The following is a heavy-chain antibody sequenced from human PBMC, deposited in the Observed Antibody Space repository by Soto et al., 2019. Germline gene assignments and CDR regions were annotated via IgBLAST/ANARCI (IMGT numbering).Heavy chain of an antibody. CDR2: IVVGSGNT. V-gene: IGHV1-58*02. J-gene: IGHJ4*02. CDR1: GYTFTSYA. Sequence: SVKVSCKASGYTFTSYAINLVRQARGQRLEWIGWIVVGSGNTNYAQKFQERVTITRDMSTSTAYMELSSLRSEDTAVYYCAAGPYSSSSLDYWGQGTLVTVSS. CDR3: AAGPYSSSSLDY. D-gene: IGHD6-6*01.